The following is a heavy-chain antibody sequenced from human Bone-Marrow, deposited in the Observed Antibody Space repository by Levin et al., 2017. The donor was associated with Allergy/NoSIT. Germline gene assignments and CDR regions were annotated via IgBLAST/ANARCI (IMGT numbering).Heavy chain of an antibody. V-gene: IGHV3-30*18. CDR2: ILNDGSSK. J-gene: IGHJ4*02. D-gene: IGHD3-10*01. CDR1: GFTFSNYA. CDR3: AKDRWEFTRYFDY. Sequence: GESLKISCAASGFTFSNYAMHWVRQAPGKGLEWVAVILNDGSSKYYEDSVKGRFTISRDNSKNTVYLHMSSLTSEDTAFYFCAKDRWEFTRYFDYWGQGILVTVSS.